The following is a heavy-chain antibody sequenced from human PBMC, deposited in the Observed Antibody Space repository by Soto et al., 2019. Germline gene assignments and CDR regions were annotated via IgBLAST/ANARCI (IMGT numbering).Heavy chain of an antibody. CDR2: IWYDGSNK. D-gene: IGHD6-13*01. Sequence: QVQLVESGGGVVQPGRSLRLSCAASGFTFSSYGMHWVRQAPGKGLEWVAVIWYDGSNKYYADSVKGRFTISRDNSNTTLYLQMNSLRAEDTAVSYCARWGIAAGDYWGQGTLVTVSS. CDR3: ARWGIAAGDY. CDR1: GFTFSSYG. J-gene: IGHJ4*02. V-gene: IGHV3-33*01.